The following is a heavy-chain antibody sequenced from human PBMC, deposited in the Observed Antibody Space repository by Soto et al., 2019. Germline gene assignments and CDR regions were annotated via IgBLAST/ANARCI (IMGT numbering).Heavy chain of an antibody. J-gene: IGHJ6*02. CDR1: GGSISSSNW. D-gene: IGHD3-10*01. Sequence: PSETLSLTCAVSGGSISSSNWWSWVRQPPGKGLEWIGEIYHSGSTNYNPSLKSRVTISVDKSKNQFSLKLSSVTAADTAVYYCATASGAKYYGSGSYYNPYYYYGMDVWGQGTTVTVS. CDR2: IYHSGST. CDR3: ATASGAKYYGSGSYYNPYYYYGMDV. V-gene: IGHV4-4*02.